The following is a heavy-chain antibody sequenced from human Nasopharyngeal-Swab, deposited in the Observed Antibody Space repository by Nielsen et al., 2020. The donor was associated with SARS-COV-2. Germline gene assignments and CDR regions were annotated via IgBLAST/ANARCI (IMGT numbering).Heavy chain of an antibody. J-gene: IGHJ4*02. V-gene: IGHV4-31*03. CDR1: GGSISSGGYY. CDR2: IYYSGST. Sequence: SETLSLTCTVSGGSISSGGYYWSWIRQHPGKGLEWIGYIYYSGSTYYNPSLKSRVTISVDTSKNQFSLKLSSVTAADTAVYYCARALRTFGGVTVNFDYWGQGTLVTVSS. D-gene: IGHD3-16*02. CDR3: ARALRTFGGVTVNFDY.